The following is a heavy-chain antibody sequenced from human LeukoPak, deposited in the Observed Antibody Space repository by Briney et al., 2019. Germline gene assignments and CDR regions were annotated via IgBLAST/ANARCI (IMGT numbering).Heavy chain of an antibody. CDR1: GFTFSSYG. Sequence: GGSLRLSCAASGFTFSSYGMHWVRQAPGKGLEWVAVISSEGRDKYYADSVKGRFTISRDNSKNTLSLQMDSLRAEDTAVYYCAKDWGYASGTFFVNWGQGTLVTVSS. CDR3: AKDWGYASGTFFVN. D-gene: IGHD6-19*01. CDR2: ISSEGRDK. J-gene: IGHJ4*02. V-gene: IGHV3-30*18.